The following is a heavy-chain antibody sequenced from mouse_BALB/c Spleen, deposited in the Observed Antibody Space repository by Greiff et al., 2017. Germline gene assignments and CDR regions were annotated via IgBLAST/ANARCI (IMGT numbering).Heavy chain of an antibody. Sequence: EVQRVESGGGLVQPGGSLKLSCAASGFTFSSYGMSWVRQTPDKRLELVATINSNGGSTYYPDSVKGRFTISRDNAKNTLYLQMSSLKSEDTAMYYCARGDYWYFDVWGAGTTVTVSS. CDR1: GFTFSSYG. CDR3: ARGDYWYFDV. CDR2: INSNGGST. V-gene: IGHV5-6-3*01. J-gene: IGHJ1*01.